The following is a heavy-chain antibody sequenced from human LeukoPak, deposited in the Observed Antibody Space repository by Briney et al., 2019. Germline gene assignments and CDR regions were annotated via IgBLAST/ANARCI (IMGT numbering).Heavy chain of an antibody. CDR2: IYHSGST. D-gene: IGHD6-13*01. V-gene: IGHV4-38-2*02. CDR3: ARDNRQQQLDFDY. CDR1: GYSISSGYY. Sequence: SETLSLTCTVSGYSISSGYYWGWIRQAPGEGLEWIASIYHSGSTYYNPSLKSRVTISVDTSKNQFSLKLSSMTAADTAVYFCARDNRQQQLDFDYWGQGTLVTVSS. J-gene: IGHJ4*02.